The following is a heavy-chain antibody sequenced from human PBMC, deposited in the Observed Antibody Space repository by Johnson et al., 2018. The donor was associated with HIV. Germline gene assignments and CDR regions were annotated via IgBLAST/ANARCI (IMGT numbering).Heavy chain of an antibody. Sequence: EKLVESGGGVVQPGRSLRLSCAASGLTFSNYAMSWVRQGPGKGLEWVSAIGASGGRTFYADSVKGRFTISRDNSKNTLYLQMNSLRAEDTAVYYCAKPRYYDNAFEMWGQGTMVTVSS. V-gene: IGHV3-23*04. CDR3: AKPRYYDNAFEM. D-gene: IGHD3-16*01. CDR2: IGASGGRT. CDR1: GLTFSNYA. J-gene: IGHJ3*02.